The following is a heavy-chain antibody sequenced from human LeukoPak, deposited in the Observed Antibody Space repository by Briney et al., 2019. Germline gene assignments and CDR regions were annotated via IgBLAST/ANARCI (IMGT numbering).Heavy chain of an antibody. J-gene: IGHJ4*02. V-gene: IGHV3-30*04. D-gene: IGHD5-12*01. Sequence: GGSLRLSCAASGFTFSSYAMHWVRQAPGKGLEWVAVISYDGSNKYYADSVKGRFTISRDNSKNTLYLQMNGLRAEDTAVYYCARDSSGYDLIGGFDYWGQGTLVTVSS. CDR2: ISYDGSNK. CDR3: ARDSSGYDLIGGFDY. CDR1: GFTFSSYA.